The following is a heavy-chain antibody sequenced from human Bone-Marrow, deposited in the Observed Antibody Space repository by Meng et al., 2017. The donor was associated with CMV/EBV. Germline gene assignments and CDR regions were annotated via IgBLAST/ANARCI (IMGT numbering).Heavy chain of an antibody. Sequence: GGSLRLSCAASGFTFRSYGMHWVRQAPGKGLEWVTFIRTDGSNQYYADSVKGRFTISRDNSKNTLYVQMNSLRAEDTALYYCARDGVRGLDYWGQGTLVTFSS. CDR2: IRTDGSNQ. CDR3: ARDGVRGLDY. D-gene: IGHD3-10*01. CDR1: GFTFRSYG. V-gene: IGHV3-30*02. J-gene: IGHJ4*02.